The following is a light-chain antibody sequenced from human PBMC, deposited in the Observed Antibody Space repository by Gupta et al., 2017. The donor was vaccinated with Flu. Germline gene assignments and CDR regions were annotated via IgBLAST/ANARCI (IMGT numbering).Light chain of an antibody. CDR2: DVT. CDR3: CSFAGSYTLV. V-gene: IGLV2-11*01. Sequence: QSALTQPRSVSGSPGQSVTIPCTGTNSDIGDYDYVSWFQQHPGKAPKLLIYDVTKRSSGVPARFSGSKSGNTASLTISGLQADDEADYHCCSFAGSYTLVFGGGTKLTVL. CDR1: NSDIGDYDY. J-gene: IGLJ2*01.